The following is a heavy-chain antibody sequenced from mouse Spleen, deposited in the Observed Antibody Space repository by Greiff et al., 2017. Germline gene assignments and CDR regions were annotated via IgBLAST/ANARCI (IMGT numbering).Heavy chain of an antibody. CDR2: ISSGGST. Sequence: EVKLEESGGGLVKPGGSLKLSCAASGFTFSSYAMSWVRQTPEKRLEWVASISSGGSTYYPDSVKGRFTISRDNAKNTLYLQMSSLRSEDTAMYYCAREGGITTAPFAYWGQGTLVTVSA. CDR1: GFTFSSYA. D-gene: IGHD1-2*01. J-gene: IGHJ3*01. CDR3: AREGGITTAPFAY. V-gene: IGHV5-6-5*01.